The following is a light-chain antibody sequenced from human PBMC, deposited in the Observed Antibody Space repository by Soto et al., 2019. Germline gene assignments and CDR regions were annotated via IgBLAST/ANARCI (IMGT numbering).Light chain of an antibody. Sequence: PGERATLSCRASQSIRGSYLAWYQQKRGQPPRLLISGASRRATGIPDRFSGSGSGTEFTLTISSLQPDDFATYYCQQYNSYSFGQGTKVDIK. CDR1: QSIRGSY. V-gene: IGKV3-20*01. CDR3: QQYNSYS. J-gene: IGKJ1*01. CDR2: GAS.